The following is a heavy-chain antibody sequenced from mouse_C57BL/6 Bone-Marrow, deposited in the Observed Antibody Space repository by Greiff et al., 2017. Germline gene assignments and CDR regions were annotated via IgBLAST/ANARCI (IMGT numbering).Heavy chain of an antibody. CDR2: IDPEDGDT. J-gene: IGHJ3*01. Sequence: EVNVVESGAELVRPGASVKLSCTASGFNIKDYYMHWVKQRPEQGLEWIGRIDPEDGDTEYAPKFQGKATMTADTSSNTAYLQLSSLTSEDTAVYYCTLITTEAWFAYWGQGTLVTVSA. V-gene: IGHV14-1*01. CDR1: GFNIKDYY. D-gene: IGHD1-1*01. CDR3: TLITTEAWFAY.